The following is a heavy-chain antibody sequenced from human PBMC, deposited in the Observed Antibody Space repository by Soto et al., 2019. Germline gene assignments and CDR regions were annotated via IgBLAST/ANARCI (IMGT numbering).Heavy chain of an antibody. CDR1: GGTFSSYA. Sequence: SVKVSCKASGGTFSSYAISWVRQAPGQGLEWMGGIIPIFGTANYAQKFQGRVTITADESTSTAYMELSSLRSEDTAVYYCARSSDLVGATNDYWGQGTLVTVSS. V-gene: IGHV1-69*13. CDR2: IIPIFGTA. J-gene: IGHJ4*02. D-gene: IGHD1-26*01. CDR3: ARSSDLVGATNDY.